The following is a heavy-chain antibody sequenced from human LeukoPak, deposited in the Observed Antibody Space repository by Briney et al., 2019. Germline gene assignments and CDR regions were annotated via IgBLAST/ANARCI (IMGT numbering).Heavy chain of an antibody. CDR3: AKVPIADFWSGYYLSVVFDY. J-gene: IGHJ4*02. CDR1: GFTFSSYA. Sequence: GGSLRLSCAASGFTFSSYAMHWVRQAPGKGLEWVSGISWNSGSIGYADSVKGRFTISRDNAKNSLYLQMNSLRAEDTALYYCAKVPIADFWSGYYLSVVFDYWGQGTLVTVSS. CDR2: ISWNSGSI. V-gene: IGHV3-9*01. D-gene: IGHD3-3*01.